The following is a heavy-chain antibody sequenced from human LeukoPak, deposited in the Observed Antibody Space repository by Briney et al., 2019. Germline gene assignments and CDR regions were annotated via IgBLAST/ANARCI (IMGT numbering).Heavy chain of an antibody. V-gene: IGHV4-31*03. CDR3: ARPVGSLDAFDI. D-gene: IGHD1-26*01. Sequence: SQTLSLTCTVSGGSISSGGYYWSWIRQHPGKGLEWIGYIYYSGSTYYNPSLKSRVTISVDTSKNQFSLKLSSVTAADTAVYYCARPVGSLDAFDIWGQGTMVTVSS. CDR1: GGSISSGGYY. J-gene: IGHJ3*02. CDR2: IYYSGST.